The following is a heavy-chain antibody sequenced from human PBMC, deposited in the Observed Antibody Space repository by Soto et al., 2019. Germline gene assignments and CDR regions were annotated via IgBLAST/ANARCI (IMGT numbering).Heavy chain of an antibody. D-gene: IGHD3-22*01. J-gene: IGHJ4*02. CDR1: GYTFDSNW. CDR3: ARQIYDSDTGPNFQYYFDS. Sequence: GESLKISCQTAGYTFDSNWIGWVRQMPGKGLEWMGLIYPGDSETRYSPSFQGQVTFSVDRSIKTAYLQWRSLRASDTAMYYCARQIYDSDTGPNFQYYFDSWGQGTPVTVSS. CDR2: IYPGDSET. V-gene: IGHV5-51*01.